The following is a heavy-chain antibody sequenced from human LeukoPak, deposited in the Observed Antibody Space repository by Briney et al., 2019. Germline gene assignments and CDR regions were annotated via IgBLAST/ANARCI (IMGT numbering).Heavy chain of an antibody. V-gene: IGHV4-34*01. CDR3: ARLRVPIGILRRGLFDY. CDR1: GGSFSDYY. Sequence: SETLSLTCGVSGGSFSDYYWSWIRQPPGKGLEWIGEINHGGSTNYNPSLKSRVTISVDTSKNQFSLKLKSVTVADTAVYYCARLRVPIGILRRGLFDYWGQGTLVTVSS. CDR2: INHGGST. J-gene: IGHJ4*02. D-gene: IGHD3-10*01.